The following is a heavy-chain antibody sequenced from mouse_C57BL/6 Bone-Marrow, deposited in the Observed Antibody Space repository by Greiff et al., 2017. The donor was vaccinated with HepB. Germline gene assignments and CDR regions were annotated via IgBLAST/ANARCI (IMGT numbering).Heavy chain of an antibody. CDR1: GFTFSSYA. CDR2: ISSGGDYI. CDR3: TRDSSGLYYFDY. D-gene: IGHD3-2*02. Sequence: EVQLQESGEGLVKPGGSLKLSCAASGFTFSSYAMSWVRQTPEKRLEWVAYISSGGDYIYYADTVKGRFTISRDNARNTLYLQMSSLKSEDTAMYYCTRDSSGLYYFDYWGQGTTLTVSS. V-gene: IGHV5-9-1*02. J-gene: IGHJ2*01.